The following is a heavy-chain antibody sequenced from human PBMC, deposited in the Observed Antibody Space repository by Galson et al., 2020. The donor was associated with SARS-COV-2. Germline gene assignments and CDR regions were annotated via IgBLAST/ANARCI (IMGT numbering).Heavy chain of an antibody. J-gene: IGHJ5*02. CDR2: IYYSGST. CDR1: GGSISSSSYY. Sequence: SETLSLTCTVSGGSISSSSYYWGWIRQPPGKGLEWIGSIYYSGSTYYNPSLKSRVTISVDTSKNQFSLKLSSVTAADTAVYYCARDLPSSSSWATYWFDPWGQGTLVTVSS. D-gene: IGHD6-13*01. V-gene: IGHV4-39*07. CDR3: ARDLPSSSSWATYWFDP.